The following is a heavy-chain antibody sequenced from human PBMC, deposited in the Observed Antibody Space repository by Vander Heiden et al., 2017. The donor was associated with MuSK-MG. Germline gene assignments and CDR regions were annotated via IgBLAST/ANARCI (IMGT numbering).Heavy chain of an antibody. Sequence: QLQLQYSCPGLVKPSDTLSLTCTVSGGSISRSSYYWGWIRQPPGKGLEWIGSIYYRGSTDDNPSLKSRVTRSVDTSTNQFYMKMTYVTAADTAVYYWARQGRQWLVSHGGDWGQGPLVTVDS. CDR3: ARQGRQWLVSHGGD. V-gene: IGHV4-39*01. D-gene: IGHD6-19*01. CDR2: IYYRGST. CDR1: GGSISRSSYY. J-gene: IGHJ4*02.